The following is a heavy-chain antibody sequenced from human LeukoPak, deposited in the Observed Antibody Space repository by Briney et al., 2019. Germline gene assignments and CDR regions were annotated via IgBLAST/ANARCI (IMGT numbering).Heavy chain of an antibody. CDR2: IYLDGTT. CDR1: RFTVSTTY. V-gene: IGHV3-66*02. Sequence: GGSLRLSCADSRFTVSTTYMNWVRQAPGKGLEWVSAIYLDGTTYYADAVKGRFFFSRDNYKNTLHLQMNSLRTEDTAVYYCVRDKLGSGYSSDFDFWGQGTPVTVSS. D-gene: IGHD3-22*01. J-gene: IGHJ4*02. CDR3: VRDKLGSGYSSDFDF.